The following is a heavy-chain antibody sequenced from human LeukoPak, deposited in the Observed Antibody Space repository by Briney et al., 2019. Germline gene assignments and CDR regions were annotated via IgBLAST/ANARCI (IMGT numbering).Heavy chain of an antibody. CDR1: GGSISSGGYS. CDR3: ARGLRAAAGKPQVRENWFDP. D-gene: IGHD6-13*01. J-gene: IGHJ5*02. Sequence: SETLSLTCAVSGGSISSGGYSWSWIRQPPGKGLEWIGYIYHSGSTYYNPSLKSRVTISVDRSKNQFSLKLSSVTAADTAVYYCARGLRAAAGKPQVRENWFDPWGQGTLVTVSS. CDR2: IYHSGST. V-gene: IGHV4-30-2*01.